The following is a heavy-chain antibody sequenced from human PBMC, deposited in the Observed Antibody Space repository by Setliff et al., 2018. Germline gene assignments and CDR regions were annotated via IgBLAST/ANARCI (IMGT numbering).Heavy chain of an antibody. J-gene: IGHJ4*02. CDR1: GFTFSTST. V-gene: IGHV3-23*01. CDR2: FGMSGTT. D-gene: IGHD1-1*01. CDR3: AKRGAVPGTTYYHFDN. Sequence: GGSLRLSCAASGFTFSTSTMSWVRQAPGKGLEWVSTFGMSGTTYYADSVKGRFTISRDNSKSTLYLQIDSLRAEDTALYYCAKRGAVPGTTYYHFDNWGQGTLVTVSS.